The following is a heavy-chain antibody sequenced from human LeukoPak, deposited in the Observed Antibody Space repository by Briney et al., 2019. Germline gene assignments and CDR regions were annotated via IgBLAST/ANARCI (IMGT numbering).Heavy chain of an antibody. V-gene: IGHV3-21*01. CDR3: ARDGVDTAMDA. CDR2: ISSSSSYI. CDR1: GFTFSSYS. J-gene: IGHJ5*02. D-gene: IGHD5-18*01. Sequence: GGSLRLSCAASGFTFSSYSMNWVRQAPGKRLEWVSSISSSSSYIYYADSVKGRFTISRDNAKNSLYLQMNSLRAEDTAVYYCARDGVDTAMDAWGQGTLVTVSS.